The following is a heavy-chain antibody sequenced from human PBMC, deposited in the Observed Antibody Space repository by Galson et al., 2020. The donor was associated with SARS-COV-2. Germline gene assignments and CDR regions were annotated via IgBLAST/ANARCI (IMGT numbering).Heavy chain of an antibody. CDR1: GYTFTDKY. CDR2: FNPHSGDR. D-gene: IGHD6-19*01. Sequence: ASVKVSCKASGYTFTDKYMHWVRQAPGQGLEWMGWFNPHSGDRKYAQEFQGRVTMTRDTSISTAYMELSRLRSDDTAVYYCATYDSSGLAFDYWGQGTLVTVS. V-gene: IGHV1-2*02. J-gene: IGHJ4*02. CDR3: ATYDSSGLAFDY.